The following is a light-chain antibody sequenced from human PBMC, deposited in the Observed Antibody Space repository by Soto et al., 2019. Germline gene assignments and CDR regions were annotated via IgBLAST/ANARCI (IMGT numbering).Light chain of an antibody. CDR2: NVN. Sequence: QSVLIQPPSVSGSPGQSVTISCTGTSSDIGNYDYVSWYHQHPGTVPKPMIYNVNTQPSGVPDRFSGSKSGNTASMTISGLQAEDEADYLCCSYTRSATPVVFGGGTKVTVL. CDR3: CSYTRSATPVV. CDR1: SSDIGNYDY. J-gene: IGLJ2*01. V-gene: IGLV2-11*01.